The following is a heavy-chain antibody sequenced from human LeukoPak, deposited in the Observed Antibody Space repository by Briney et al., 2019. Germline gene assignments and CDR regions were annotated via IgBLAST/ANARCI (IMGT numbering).Heavy chain of an antibody. CDR3: ARDKGTSYLSSFDY. V-gene: IGHV1-8*01. D-gene: IGHD6-6*01. J-gene: IGHJ4*02. Sequence: GASVRVSCKASGFPFSTYDMYWVRQAPGQGLEWMGWIHPDTGRAVHAQKFQGRLTMTWDTSMSTAYMDLAFLTSEDTAVYYCARDKGTSYLSSFDYWGQGTLVTVSS. CDR2: IHPDTGRA. CDR1: GFPFSTYD.